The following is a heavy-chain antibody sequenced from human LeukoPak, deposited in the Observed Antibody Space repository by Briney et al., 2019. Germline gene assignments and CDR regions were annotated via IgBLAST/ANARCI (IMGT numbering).Heavy chain of an antibody. CDR2: INPSGGST. J-gene: IGHJ4*02. Sequence: ASVKVSCKASGYTLTSYYMHWVRQAPGQGLEWMGIINPSGGSTSYAQKFQGRVTMTRDTSTSTVYMELSSLRSEDTAVYYCARADTAMAPHCFVDYWGQGTLVTVSS. D-gene: IGHD5-18*01. V-gene: IGHV1-46*01. CDR1: GYTLTSYY. CDR3: ARADTAMAPHCFVDY.